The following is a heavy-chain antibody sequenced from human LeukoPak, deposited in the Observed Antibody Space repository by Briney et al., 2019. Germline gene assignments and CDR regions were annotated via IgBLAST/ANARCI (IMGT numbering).Heavy chain of an antibody. Sequence: SETLSLTCAVYGGSFRGYYWSWIRQPPGKGLEWIGEINHSGSTNYNPSLKSRVTISVDTSKNQFSLKLSSVTAADTAVYYCARRGDTAVAVDYWGQGTLVTVSS. J-gene: IGHJ4*02. CDR1: GGSFRGYY. V-gene: IGHV4-34*01. CDR2: INHSGST. CDR3: ARRGDTAVAVDY. D-gene: IGHD5-18*01.